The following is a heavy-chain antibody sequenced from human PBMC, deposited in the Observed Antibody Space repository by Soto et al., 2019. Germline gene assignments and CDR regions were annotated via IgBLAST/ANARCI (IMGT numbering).Heavy chain of an antibody. CDR3: ARDNWYCSGGSCYAERINWFDP. Sequence: ASVKVSCKASGYTLTELSMHWVRQAPGKGLEWMGGFDPEDGETIYAQKFQGRVTMTEDTSTDTAYMELSSLRAEDTAVYYCARDNWYCSGGSCYAERINWFDPWGQGTLVTVSS. D-gene: IGHD2-15*01. J-gene: IGHJ5*02. CDR1: GYTLTELS. CDR2: FDPEDGET. V-gene: IGHV1-24*01.